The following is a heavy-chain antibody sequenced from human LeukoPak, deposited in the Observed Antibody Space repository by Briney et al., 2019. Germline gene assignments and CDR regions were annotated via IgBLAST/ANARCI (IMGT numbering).Heavy chain of an antibody. Sequence: GGSLRLSCAASGFTFSNYEMTWVRQAPGKGLEWVSYISSSASTIYYADSVKGRFTISRDNAKNSLYLQMNSLRAEDTAVYYCAREGIAAAGYYYYMDVWGKGTTVTVSS. D-gene: IGHD6-13*01. CDR3: AREGIAAAGYYYYMDV. CDR2: ISSSASTI. CDR1: GFTFSNYE. V-gene: IGHV3-48*03. J-gene: IGHJ6*03.